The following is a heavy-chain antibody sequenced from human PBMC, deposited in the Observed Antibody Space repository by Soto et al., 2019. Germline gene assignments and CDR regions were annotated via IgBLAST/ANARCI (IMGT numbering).Heavy chain of an antibody. CDR2: ISGSGGST. CDR1: GFTFSSYA. V-gene: IGHV3-23*01. Sequence: GGSLRLSCAASGFTFSSYAMSWVRQAPGKGLEWVSAISGSGGSTYYADSVKGRFTISRDNSKNTLYLQMNSLRAEDTAVYYCAKAIVVVVAATYAFDIWGQGTMVTVSS. CDR3: AKAIVVVVAATYAFDI. J-gene: IGHJ3*02. D-gene: IGHD2-15*01.